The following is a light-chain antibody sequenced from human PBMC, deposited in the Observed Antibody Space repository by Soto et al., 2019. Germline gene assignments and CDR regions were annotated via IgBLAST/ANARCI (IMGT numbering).Light chain of an antibody. Sequence: EIILTQSPDNLSLSPGERATLSCRASQSVSSSYLAWYQQKPGQAPRLLIYGASSRATGVPDRFSGSGSGTDFTLTISRLEPEDFAVYYCQQYGSSPPWTFGQGTKVDI. CDR1: QSVSSSY. CDR2: GAS. V-gene: IGKV3-20*01. CDR3: QQYGSSPPWT. J-gene: IGKJ1*01.